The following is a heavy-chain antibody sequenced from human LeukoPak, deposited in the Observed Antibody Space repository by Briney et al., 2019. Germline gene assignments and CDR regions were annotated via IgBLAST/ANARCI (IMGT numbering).Heavy chain of an antibody. CDR1: GFTFSSYA. V-gene: IGHV3-23*01. J-gene: IGHJ3*02. CDR2: ISGPGGST. D-gene: IGHD6-19*01. CDR3: AKIISDWSRGAFDI. Sequence: PTGGSLRLSCAASGFTFSSYAMTWVRQAPGKGLEWVSSISGPGGSTFYADSVKGRFTISRDYSKNMLYLQMSSLRAEDTAVYYCAKIISDWSRGAFDIWGQGTMVTVSS.